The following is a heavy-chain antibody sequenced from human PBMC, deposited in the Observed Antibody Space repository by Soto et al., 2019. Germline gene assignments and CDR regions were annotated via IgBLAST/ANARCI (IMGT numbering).Heavy chain of an antibody. CDR3: ATATTWFGELFPRYYFDY. V-gene: IGHV1-24*01. CDR1: GYTLTELS. Sequence: ASVKVSCKVSGYTLTELSMHWVRQAPGQGLEWMGGFDPEDGETIYAQKFQGRVTMTEDTSTDTAYMELSSLRSEDTAVYLCATATTWFGELFPRYYFDYWGQGTLVTVSS. D-gene: IGHD3-10*01. J-gene: IGHJ4*02. CDR2: FDPEDGET.